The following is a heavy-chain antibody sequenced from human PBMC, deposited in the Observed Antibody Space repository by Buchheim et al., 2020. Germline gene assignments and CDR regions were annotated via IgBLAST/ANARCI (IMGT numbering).Heavy chain of an antibody. CDR1: GFTFSSYS. CDR3: ARKRTDGMDV. V-gene: IGHV3-48*01. J-gene: IGHJ6*02. CDR2: ISSASSTL. Sequence: EVQLVESGGGLVQPGGSLRLSCAASGFTFSSYSMNWVRQAPGEGLEWVSYISSASSTLYYADSVKGRFTISIDNAKNSLYLRMNSLRAEDTAVYYCARKRTDGMDVWGQGTT.